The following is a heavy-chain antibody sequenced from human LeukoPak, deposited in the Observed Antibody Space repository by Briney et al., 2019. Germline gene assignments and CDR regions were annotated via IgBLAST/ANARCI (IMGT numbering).Heavy chain of an antibody. CDR1: GYTLTSYD. CDR3: ARVAYFHSVGDFWSGYPYYFDY. V-gene: IGHV1-8*01. D-gene: IGHD3-3*01. CDR2: MNPNSGNT. Sequence: ASVKVSCKASGYTLTSYDINWVRQATGQGLEWMGWMNPNSGNTGYAQKFQGRVTMTRNTSISTAYMELSSLRSEDTAVYYCARVAYFHSVGDFWSGYPYYFDYWGQGTLVTVSS. J-gene: IGHJ4*02.